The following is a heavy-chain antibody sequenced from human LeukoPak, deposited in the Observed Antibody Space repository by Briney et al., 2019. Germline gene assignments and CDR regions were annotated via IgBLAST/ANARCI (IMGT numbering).Heavy chain of an antibody. J-gene: IGHJ4*02. Sequence: GGSLRLSCAASGFTVSSNYMSWVRQAPGKGLEWVSVIYSGGSTYYADSVKGRFTISRDNSKNTLYLQMNSLRAEDTAVYYCARDWGPGGVIITTYFDYWGQGTLVTVSS. CDR2: IYSGGST. D-gene: IGHD3-10*01. CDR3: ARDWGPGGVIITTYFDY. V-gene: IGHV3-53*01. CDR1: GFTVSSNY.